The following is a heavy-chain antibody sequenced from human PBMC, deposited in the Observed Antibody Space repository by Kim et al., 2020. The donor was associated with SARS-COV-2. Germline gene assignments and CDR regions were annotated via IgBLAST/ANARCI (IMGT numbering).Heavy chain of an antibody. Sequence: GGSLRLSCAASGFTFSSYAMSWVRQAPGKGLEWVSAISGSGGSTYYADSVKGRFTISRDNSKNTLYLQMNSLRAEDTAVYYCAKDVLGWIFGVVTPYYFDYWGQGTLVTVSS. V-gene: IGHV3-23*01. CDR2: ISGSGGST. J-gene: IGHJ4*02. D-gene: IGHD3-3*01. CDR1: GFTFSSYA. CDR3: AKDVLGWIFGVVTPYYFDY.